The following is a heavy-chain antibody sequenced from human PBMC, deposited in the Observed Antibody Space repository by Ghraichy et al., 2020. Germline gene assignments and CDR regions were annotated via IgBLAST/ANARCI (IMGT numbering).Heavy chain of an antibody. CDR3: VTGRREDGSSSGNWFDP. D-gene: IGHD6-6*01. J-gene: IGHJ5*02. Sequence: GGSLRLSCAGSGFIFRCHALSWVRQAPGKGLEWVSSISGSGGSTFFADSVKGRFTISRDNSKNTLYLQMNSLRAEDTAMYYCVTGRREDGSSSGNWFDPWGQGTLVTVPS. CDR2: ISGSGGST. V-gene: IGHV3-23*01. CDR1: GFIFRCHA.